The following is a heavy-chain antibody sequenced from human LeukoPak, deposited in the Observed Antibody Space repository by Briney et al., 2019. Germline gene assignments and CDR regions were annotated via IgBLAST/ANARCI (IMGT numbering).Heavy chain of an antibody. CDR1: GASFSGYY. CDR2: INHSGST. Sequence: ASETLSLTCAVYGASFSGYYWSWIRQPPGKGLEWIGEINHSGSTNYNPSLKSRVTISVDTSKNQFSLKLSSVTAADTAVYYCARGVAPSIAAAGTILSFDYWGQGTLVTVSS. V-gene: IGHV4-34*01. D-gene: IGHD6-13*01. CDR3: ARGVAPSIAAAGTILSFDY. J-gene: IGHJ4*02.